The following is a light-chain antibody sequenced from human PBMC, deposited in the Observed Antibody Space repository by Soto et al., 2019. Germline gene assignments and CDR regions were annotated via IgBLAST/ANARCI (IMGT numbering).Light chain of an antibody. CDR3: SSYTSSSTPYV. CDR2: DVT. CDR1: TMKVGGYNY. Sequence: QSALTQPASVSGSPGQSITISCLGTTMKVGGYNYVSWYQQHPVKAPKLMIYDVTNRPSGVSDRFSGSKSGNTASLTISGLQAEDEADYYCSSYTSSSTPYVFGTGTKVTVL. J-gene: IGLJ1*01. V-gene: IGLV2-14*01.